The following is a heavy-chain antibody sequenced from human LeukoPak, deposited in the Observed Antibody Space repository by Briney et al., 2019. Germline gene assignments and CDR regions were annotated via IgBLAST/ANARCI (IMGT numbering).Heavy chain of an antibody. CDR2: ISSTSSFI. CDR3: ARDAYDFWSGYYFDY. CDR1: GFTFSSYS. D-gene: IGHD3-3*01. V-gene: IGHV3-21*01. J-gene: IGHJ4*02. Sequence: GGSLRLSCAASGFTFSSYSINWVRQAPGKGLEWVSCISSTSSFIYCADSVKGRFTISRDNAKNSLYLQMNSLRAEDTAVYYCARDAYDFWSGYYFDYWGQGTLVTVSS.